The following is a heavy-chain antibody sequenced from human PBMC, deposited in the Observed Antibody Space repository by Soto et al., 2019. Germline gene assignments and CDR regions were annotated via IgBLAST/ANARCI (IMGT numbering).Heavy chain of an antibody. Sequence: GASVKVSLPASGYTFTVYFMPCVRQAPGQGLEWMGWINPYSGGADYAQSFQGRVTMTRDTSISTVYMELSRLRFDDTAVYYCARVIRGAYYNSPLDTWGQGTVVTVSS. J-gene: IGHJ5*02. V-gene: IGHV1-2*02. CDR1: GYTFTVYF. CDR2: INPYSGGA. CDR3: ARVIRGAYYNSPLDT. D-gene: IGHD3-10*01.